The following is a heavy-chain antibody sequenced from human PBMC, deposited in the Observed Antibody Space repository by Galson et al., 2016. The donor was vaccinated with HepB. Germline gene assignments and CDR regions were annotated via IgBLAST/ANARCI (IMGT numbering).Heavy chain of an antibody. Sequence: SLRLSCAASGFTLGGYWMNWVRQAPGKGLEWVAITKEDGSEKYYVDSVRGRFTISRDNAKNSLSLQMNSLRAEDTAVYYCARGSGFLIDYWGQGTPVTVSS. D-gene: IGHD3-3*01. J-gene: IGHJ4*02. V-gene: IGHV3-7*03. CDR3: ARGSGFLIDY. CDR1: GFTLGGYW. CDR2: TKEDGSEK.